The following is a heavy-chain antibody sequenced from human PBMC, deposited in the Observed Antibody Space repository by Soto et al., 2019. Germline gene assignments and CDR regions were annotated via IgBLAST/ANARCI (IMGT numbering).Heavy chain of an antibody. CDR1: GGSISSGGYY. CDR2: ISYSGST. CDR3: ARDPGVAGGWYFDL. J-gene: IGHJ2*01. Sequence: QVQLQESGPGLVKPSQTLSLTCTVSGGSISSGGYYWSWIRQHPGKGLAWIGYISYSGSTYYNPSLKSRVTISVDTSKNQFSLKLSSVTAADTAVYYCARDPGVAGGWYFDLWGRGTLVTVSS. V-gene: IGHV4-31*03. D-gene: IGHD6-19*01.